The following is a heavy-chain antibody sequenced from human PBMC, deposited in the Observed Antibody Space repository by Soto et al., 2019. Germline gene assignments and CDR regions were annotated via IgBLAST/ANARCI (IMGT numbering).Heavy chain of an antibody. CDR3: ARGTGLGTVTPYYYYGMDV. CDR1: GGTFSSYA. Sequence: GASVKVSCKASGGTFSSYAISWVRQAPGQGLEWMGGIIPILGTANYAQKFQGRVTITADESTSTAYMELSSLRSEDTAVYYCARGTGLGTVTPYYYYGMDVWGQGTTVTVSS. J-gene: IGHJ6*02. D-gene: IGHD4-4*01. CDR2: IIPILGTA. V-gene: IGHV1-69*13.